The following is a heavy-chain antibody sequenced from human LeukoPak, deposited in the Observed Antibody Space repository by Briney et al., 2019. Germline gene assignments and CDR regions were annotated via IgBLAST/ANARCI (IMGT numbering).Heavy chain of an antibody. J-gene: IGHJ5*02. D-gene: IGHD1-26*01. CDR1: GGSISSSGFY. V-gene: IGHV4-39*01. CDR3: ARHEYSGSYYGLSWFDP. Sequence: PSETLSLTCTVSGGSISSSGFYWGWIRQPPGKGLEWIASIYYSGSTYYNPSLKSRVTISVDTSKNQLSLKLSSLTAADTAVYYCARHEYSGSYYGLSWFDPWGQGTLVTVSS. CDR2: IYYSGST.